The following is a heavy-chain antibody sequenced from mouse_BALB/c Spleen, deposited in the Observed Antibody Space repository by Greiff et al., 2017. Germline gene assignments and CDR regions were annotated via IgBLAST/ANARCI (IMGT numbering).Heavy chain of an antibody. D-gene: IGHD1-1*01. CDR3: ARSGYYGFYYAMDY. CDR1: GFNIKDTY. J-gene: IGHJ4*01. Sequence: EVMLVESGAELVKPGASVKLSCTASGFNIKDTYMHWVKQRPEQGLEWIGRIDPANGNTKYDPKFQGKATITADTSSNTAYLQLSSLTSEDTAVYYCARSGYYGFYYAMDYWGQGTSVTVSS. CDR2: IDPANGNT. V-gene: IGHV14-3*02.